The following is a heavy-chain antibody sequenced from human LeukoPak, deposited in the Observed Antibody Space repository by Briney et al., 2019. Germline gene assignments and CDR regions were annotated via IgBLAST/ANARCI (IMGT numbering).Heavy chain of an antibody. CDR1: GGSISRYY. CDR2: IYYSGST. CDR3: AIDRAYYDSSGYRPGWNYYYGMDV. J-gene: IGHJ6*02. D-gene: IGHD3-22*01. Sequence: SETLSLTCTVSGGSISRYYWSWIRQPPGKGLEWIGYIYYSGSTNYNPSLKSRVTLSVDTSKNQFSLKLTSVTAADTAVYYCAIDRAYYDSSGYRPGWNYYYGMDVRGRGTTVTVSS. V-gene: IGHV4-59*01.